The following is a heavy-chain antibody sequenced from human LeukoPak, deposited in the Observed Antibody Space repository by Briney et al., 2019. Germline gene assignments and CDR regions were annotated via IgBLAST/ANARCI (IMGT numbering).Heavy chain of an antibody. CDR2: IYYSGST. V-gene: IGHV4-39*07. CDR3: ARDGVLGYCSGGSCDN. Sequence: SETLSLTCTVSGGSISSSSYYWGWLRQPPGKGLEWLGSIYYSGSTYYNPSLKSRVTISVDTSKNQFSLKLSSVTAADTAVYYCARDGVLGYCSGGSCDNWGQGTLVTVSS. J-gene: IGHJ4*02. CDR1: GGSISSSSYY. D-gene: IGHD2-15*01.